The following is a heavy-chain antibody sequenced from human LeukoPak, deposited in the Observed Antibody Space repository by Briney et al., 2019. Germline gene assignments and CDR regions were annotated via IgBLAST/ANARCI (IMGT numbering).Heavy chain of an antibody. J-gene: IGHJ4*02. CDR2: IMQDGMEK. Sequence: GRSLRLSCGASGFTFSNYWMSWGAQAPGKGLEGLANIMQDGMEKYKVHSMRGRFTISSDNAKNSLYLQMSSLRAEDTAVYYCARSTAGLDYWGQGTLVTVSS. V-gene: IGHV3-7*01. CDR3: ARSTAGLDY. CDR1: GFTFSNYW. D-gene: IGHD1-1*01.